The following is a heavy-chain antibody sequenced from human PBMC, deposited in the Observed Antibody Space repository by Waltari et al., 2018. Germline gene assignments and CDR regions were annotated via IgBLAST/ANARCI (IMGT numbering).Heavy chain of an antibody. V-gene: IGHV3-9*01. CDR3: AGGIVESLCGGRCDV. D-gene: IGHD2-15*01. CDR1: GCTFGDDD. Sequence: EVQVVESGGGWVQPGRSVRLYCAAAGCTFGDDDMHWVRQAPGDGVGSVSGVSRHGGSKDYATAVKGRFAIARDNGKNSVYLQMNRLRAEDTALCYCAGGIVESLCGGRCDVWGQGTLFTVSS. CDR2: VSRHGGSK. J-gene: IGHJ4*02.